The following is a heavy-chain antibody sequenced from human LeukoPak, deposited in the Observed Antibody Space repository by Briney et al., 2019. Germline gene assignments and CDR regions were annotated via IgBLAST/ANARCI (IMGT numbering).Heavy chain of an antibody. CDR2: ISYDGSNK. CDR3: AKGARSNYFDY. V-gene: IGHV3-30*18. D-gene: IGHD6-6*01. J-gene: IGHJ4*02. CDR1: GFTFSSYG. Sequence: GGSLRLSCAASGFTFSSYGMHWVRQAPGKGLEWVAVISYDGSNKYYADSVKGRFTISRDNSKNTLYLQMNSLRAEDPAVYYCAKGARSNYFDYWGQGTLVTVSS.